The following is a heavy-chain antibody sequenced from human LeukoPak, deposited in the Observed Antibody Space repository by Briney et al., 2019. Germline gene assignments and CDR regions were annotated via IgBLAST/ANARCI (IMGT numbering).Heavy chain of an antibody. Sequence: GGSLRLSCAASGFTFSSYAMHWVRQAPGKGLEWVAVISYDGSNKYYADSVKGRFTISRDNSKNTLYLQMNSLRAEDTAVYYCATGSDFYYDSWGQGILVTVSS. J-gene: IGHJ5*01. CDR1: GFTFSSYA. CDR2: ISYDGSNK. V-gene: IGHV3-30*01. D-gene: IGHD1-26*01. CDR3: ATGSDFYYDS.